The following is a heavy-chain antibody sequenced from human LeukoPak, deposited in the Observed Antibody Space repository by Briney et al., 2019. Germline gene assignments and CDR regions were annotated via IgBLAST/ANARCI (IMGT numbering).Heavy chain of an antibody. CDR1: GFIFSNYE. Sequence: GGSLRLSCAASGFIFSNYEMNWVRQAPGKGLEWVSVIYSGGTTYYADSVRGRFTISRDNSKNTLYLQMNSLRAEDTAVYYCARDGYGYNYMDVWGKGTTVTVSS. J-gene: IGHJ6*03. CDR3: ARDGYGYNYMDV. D-gene: IGHD1-1*01. V-gene: IGHV3-53*01. CDR2: IYSGGTT.